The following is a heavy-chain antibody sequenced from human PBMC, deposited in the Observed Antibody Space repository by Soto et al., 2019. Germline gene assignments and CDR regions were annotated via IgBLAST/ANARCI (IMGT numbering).Heavy chain of an antibody. D-gene: IGHD3-16*02. Sequence: SETLSLTCAVYGGSFSGYYWSWIRQPPGKGLEWIGEINHSGSTNYNPSLKSRVTISVDTSKNQFSLKLSSVTAADTAVYYCARVPGIVSFDYWGQGNLLTVSS. CDR2: INHSGST. CDR1: GGSFSGYY. J-gene: IGHJ4*02. CDR3: ARVPGIVSFDY. V-gene: IGHV4-34*01.